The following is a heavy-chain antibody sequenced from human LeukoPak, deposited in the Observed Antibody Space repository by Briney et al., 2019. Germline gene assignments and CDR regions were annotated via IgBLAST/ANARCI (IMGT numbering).Heavy chain of an antibody. J-gene: IGHJ5*01. V-gene: IGHV4-61*02. Sequence: PSGTLSLTCTVSGDSISSGSYHWSWIRQPAGKGLEWIGRIYTSGSTNYNPSLKSRVTMSRDTSKNQFSLKLSSVSAADTAIYYCVRGGRWLQSIRGWFDSWGQGTLVTVSS. D-gene: IGHD5-24*01. CDR3: VRGGRWLQSIRGWFDS. CDR1: GDSISSGSYH. CDR2: IYTSGST.